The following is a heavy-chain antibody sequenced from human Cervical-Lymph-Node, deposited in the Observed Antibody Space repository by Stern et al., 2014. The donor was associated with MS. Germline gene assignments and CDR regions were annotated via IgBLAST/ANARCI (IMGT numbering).Heavy chain of an antibody. D-gene: IGHD6-13*01. CDR3: AIAAAAPWNYYYGMDV. V-gene: IGHV4-59*01. Sequence: QVQLQESGPGLVKPSEPLSLTCTVSGGPISSYYWSWIRQPPGTGLEWIGYIYYSGSTNYNPSLKSRVTISVDTSKNQFSLKLSSVTAADTAVYYCAIAAAAPWNYYYGMDVWGQGTTVTVSS. CDR1: GGPISSYY. J-gene: IGHJ6*02. CDR2: IYYSGST.